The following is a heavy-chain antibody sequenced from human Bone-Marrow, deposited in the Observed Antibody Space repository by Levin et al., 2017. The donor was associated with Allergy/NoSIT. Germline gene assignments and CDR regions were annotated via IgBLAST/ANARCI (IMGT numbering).Heavy chain of an antibody. V-gene: IGHV1-18*01. Sequence: GASVKVSCNVSGYNFISYGVSWVRQAPGQGLEWMGWISGYNGNTRYASKLQGRVTMTRDTSTNTAYMDLRSLRSDDTGMYYCVRDIAGGTGYYFDYWGQGTPVTVSS. J-gene: IGHJ4*02. CDR2: ISGYNGNT. D-gene: IGHD1-26*01. CDR1: GYNFISYG. CDR3: VRDIAGGTGYYFDY.